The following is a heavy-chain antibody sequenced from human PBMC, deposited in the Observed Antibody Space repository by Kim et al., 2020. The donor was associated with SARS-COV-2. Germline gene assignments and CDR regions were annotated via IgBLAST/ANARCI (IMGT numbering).Heavy chain of an antibody. CDR3: VREARDFWSVYYYYGMDV. D-gene: IGHD3-3*01. Sequence: GGSLRLSCAASGFTFSSYWMSWVRQAPGKGLEWVANIKQDGSEKYYVDSVKGRFTISRDNAKNSLYLQMNSLRAEDTAVYYCVREARDFWSVYYYYGMDVWGQGTTVTVSS. CDR2: IKQDGSEK. CDR1: GFTFSSYW. J-gene: IGHJ6*02. V-gene: IGHV3-7*01.